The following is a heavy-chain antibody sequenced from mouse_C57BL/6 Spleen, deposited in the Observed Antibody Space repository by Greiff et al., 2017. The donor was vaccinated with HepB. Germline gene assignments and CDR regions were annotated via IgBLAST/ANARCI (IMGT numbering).Heavy chain of an antibody. CDR2: ISNLAYSI. Sequence: EVKVEESGGGLVQPGGSLKLSCAASGFTFSDYGMAWVRQAPRKGPEWVAFISNLAYSIYYADTVTGRFTISRENAKNTLYLEMSSLRSEDTAMYYCARQGGLRDYAMDYWGQGTSVTVSS. J-gene: IGHJ4*01. CDR3: ARQGGLRDYAMDY. V-gene: IGHV5-15*04. CDR1: GFTFSDYG. D-gene: IGHD2-2*01.